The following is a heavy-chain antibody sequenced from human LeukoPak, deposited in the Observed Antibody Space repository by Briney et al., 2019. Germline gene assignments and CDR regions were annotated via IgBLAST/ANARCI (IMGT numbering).Heavy chain of an antibody. J-gene: IGHJ4*02. Sequence: GGSLRLSCAASGFTFSDYYMSWIRQAPGKGLEWVSYISSSGSTIYYADSVKGRFTISRDNAKNSLYLQMNSLRAEDTAVYYCATGYCSGGSCRRPLKYWGQGTLVTVSS. CDR3: ATGYCSGGSCRRPLKY. CDR2: ISSSGSTI. D-gene: IGHD2-15*01. CDR1: GFTFSDYY. V-gene: IGHV3-11*04.